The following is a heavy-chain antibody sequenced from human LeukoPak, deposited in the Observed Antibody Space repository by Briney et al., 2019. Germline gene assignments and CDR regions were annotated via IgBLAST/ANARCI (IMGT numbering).Heavy chain of an antibody. CDR2: IYHSGST. V-gene: IGHV4-4*02. J-gene: IGHJ5*02. CDR3: ARRPHYYDQPPFDP. CDR1: GGSISSSNW. Sequence: SETLSLTCAVSGGSISSSNWWSWVRQPPGKGLEWIGEIYHSGSTNYNPSLKSRVTILEDKSKNQFSLKLSSVTAADTAVYYCARRPHYYDQPPFDPWGQGTLVTVSS. D-gene: IGHD3-22*01.